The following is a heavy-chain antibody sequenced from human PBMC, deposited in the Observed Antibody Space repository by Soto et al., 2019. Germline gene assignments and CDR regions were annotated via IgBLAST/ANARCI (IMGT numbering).Heavy chain of an antibody. CDR2: ISDSGGHT. D-gene: IGHD1-26*01. CDR1: GFTFSSFA. V-gene: IGHV3-23*01. Sequence: GGSLRLSCAASGFTFSSFAMSWVRQTPGKGLEWVSVISDSGGHTYYADSVKGRFTISRDNSKNTLYLQMSSLRAEDTALYYCAKDQYTASPGKPDYWGQGTLVTVSS. J-gene: IGHJ4*02. CDR3: AKDQYTASPGKPDY.